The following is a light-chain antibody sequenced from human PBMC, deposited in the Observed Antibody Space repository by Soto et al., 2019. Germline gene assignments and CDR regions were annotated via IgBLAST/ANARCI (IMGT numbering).Light chain of an antibody. CDR3: QQYNSYPRT. CDR2: RAS. Sequence: DIQMTQSPSTLSASVGDRVTITFRASQTISSWLAWYQQKPGQAPKLLIYRASSLERAVPSRFSGSGSGTEFTLTISGLQPDDFATYYCQQYNSYPRTFGGGTKVDIK. V-gene: IGKV1-5*03. J-gene: IGKJ4*01. CDR1: QTISSW.